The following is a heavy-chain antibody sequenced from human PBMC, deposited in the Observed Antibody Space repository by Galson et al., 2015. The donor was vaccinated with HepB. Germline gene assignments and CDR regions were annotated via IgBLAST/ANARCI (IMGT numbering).Heavy chain of an antibody. V-gene: IGHV1-18*04. CDR1: GYTFTSYG. CDR3: AREAGPGVYYGSGSYYRSYYYYGMDV. CDR2: ISAYNGNT. Sequence: SVKVSCKASGYTFTSYGISWVRQAPGQGLEWMGWISAYNGNTNYAQKLQGRVTMTTDTSTSTAYMELRSLRSDDTAVYYCAREAGPGVYYGSGSYYRSYYYYGMDVWGQGTTVTVSS. D-gene: IGHD3-10*01. J-gene: IGHJ6*02.